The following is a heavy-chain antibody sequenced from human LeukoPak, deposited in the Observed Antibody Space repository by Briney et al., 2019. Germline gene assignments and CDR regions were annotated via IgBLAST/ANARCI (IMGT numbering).Heavy chain of an antibody. CDR1: GDSVSSNSAA. J-gene: IGHJ4*02. Sequence: SQTLSLTCAISGDSVSSNSAAWNWVRQSPSRGLEWLGRTYYRSKWYNDYAVSLKSRITINTDTSKNQSSLQLNSVTPEDTAVYYCARARGSGSGSWDYWGQGTLVTVSS. CDR3: ARARGSGSGSWDY. D-gene: IGHD3-10*01. CDR2: TYYRSKWYN. V-gene: IGHV6-1*01.